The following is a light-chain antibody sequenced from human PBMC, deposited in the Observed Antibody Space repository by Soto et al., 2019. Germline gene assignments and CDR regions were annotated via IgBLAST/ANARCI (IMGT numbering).Light chain of an antibody. V-gene: IGLV1-44*01. J-gene: IGLJ1*01. Sequence: VLTQPPSASGTPGQRVTISCSGSSSNIGSNTVNWYQQLPGTAPKLLIHTNNERPSGVPDRFSGSKSGTSASLAISGLQSEDEADYYCAGWDDSLNGLYVFGTGTKVTVL. CDR1: SSNIGSNT. CDR2: TNN. CDR3: AGWDDSLNGLYV.